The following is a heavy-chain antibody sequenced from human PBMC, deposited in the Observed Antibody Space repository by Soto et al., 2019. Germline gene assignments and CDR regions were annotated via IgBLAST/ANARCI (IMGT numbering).Heavy chain of an antibody. CDR3: ASGRIVASILDAFEI. V-gene: IGHV1-18*01. Sequence: QGQLLQSGDEVKKPGASVRVSCRASGYDFTSYGISWVRQATGQGLEWVSWISAYNGKRDTAQKFQGRVTMTLDTSPDTAHMELGDLTSADTAVYYCASGRIVASILDAFEIWGQGTMVAVSS. J-gene: IGHJ3*02. CDR2: ISAYNGKR. D-gene: IGHD2-21*01. CDR1: GYDFTSYG.